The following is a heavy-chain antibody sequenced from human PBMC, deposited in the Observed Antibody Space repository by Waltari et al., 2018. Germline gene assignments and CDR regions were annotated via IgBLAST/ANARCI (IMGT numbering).Heavy chain of an antibody. CDR3: ARLLYDRSGYYYFDY. CDR2: IYYSGST. J-gene: IGHJ4*02. D-gene: IGHD3-22*01. CDR1: GGSISSRNYS. V-gene: IGHV4-39*01. Sequence: QLQLQESGPGLLKPSETLSLTCTVSGGSISSRNYSWGWIRQSPEKGLEWMGSIYYSGSTYNNPSLKSRVTMSVDTSKNQFSLKLNSVTAADTALYYCARLLYDRSGYYYFDYWGQGTLVTVSS.